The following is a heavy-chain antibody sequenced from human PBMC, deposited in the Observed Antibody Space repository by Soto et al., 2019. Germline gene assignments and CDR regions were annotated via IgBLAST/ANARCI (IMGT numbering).Heavy chain of an antibody. CDR1: GYTFGNND. CDR3: ASMATSGTLNWFDL. CDR2: MNPNSGNT. J-gene: IGHJ5*02. V-gene: IGHV1-8*01. Sequence: ASVKVSCKASGYTFGNNDISWVRQATGQGLEWMGWMNPNSGNTGYAQKFQGRVTMTRNTSMTTAYLELSSLRSDATAIYYCASMATSGTLNWFDLWGQGTLVTVS.